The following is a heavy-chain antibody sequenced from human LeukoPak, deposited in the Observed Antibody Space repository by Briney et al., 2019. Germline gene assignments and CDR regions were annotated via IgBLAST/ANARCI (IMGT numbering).Heavy chain of an antibody. CDR2: ISAYNGNT. CDR3: ARGFSITMVRGVEPLDY. Sequence: GASVKVSCKASGYTFTSYGISWVRQAPGQGLEWMGWISAYNGNTNYAQKLQGRVTMTTDTSTSTAYMELRSLRSDDTAVYYCARGFSITMVRGVEPLDYWGQGTLVTVSS. J-gene: IGHJ4*02. CDR1: GYTFTSYG. D-gene: IGHD3-10*01. V-gene: IGHV1-18*01.